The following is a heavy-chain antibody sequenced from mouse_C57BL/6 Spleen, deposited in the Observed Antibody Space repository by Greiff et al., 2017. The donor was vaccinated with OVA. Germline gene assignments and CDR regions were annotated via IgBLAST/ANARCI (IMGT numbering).Heavy chain of an antibody. J-gene: IGHJ3*01. Sequence: QVQLKESGPGLVQPSQSLSITCTVSGFSLTSYGVHWVRQSPGKGLEWLGVIWSGGSTDYNAAFISRLSISKDNSKSQVFFKMNSLQADDTAIYYCASYYDYDAWFAYWGQGTLVTVSA. CDR1: GFSLTSYG. D-gene: IGHD2-4*01. V-gene: IGHV2-2*01. CDR3: ASYYDYDAWFAY. CDR2: IWSGGST.